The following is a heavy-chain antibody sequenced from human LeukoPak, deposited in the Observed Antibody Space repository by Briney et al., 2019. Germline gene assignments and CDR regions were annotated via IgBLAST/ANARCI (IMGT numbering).Heavy chain of an antibody. CDR3: ARDLQYYYDSSGYYGGVVDY. V-gene: IGHV3-20*04. CDR2: INWSGGST. D-gene: IGHD3-22*01. Sequence: GGSLRLSCAATGFTFDDYCMSWVRKAPGKGLEWVSGINWSGGSTGYADFVKGRFTISRDNAKNSLYLQMNSLRAEDAALYYCARDLQYYYDSSGYYGGVVDYWGQGTLVTVSS. J-gene: IGHJ4*02. CDR1: GFTFDDYC.